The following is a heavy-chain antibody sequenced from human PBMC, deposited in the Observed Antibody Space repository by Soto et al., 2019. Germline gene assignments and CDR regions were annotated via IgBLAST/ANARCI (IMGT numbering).Heavy chain of an antibody. D-gene: IGHD5-18*01. CDR3: ARSQRGRTAFTFDY. V-gene: IGHV4-61*01. CDR2: IYYSGTI. Sequence: SETLSLTCTVSGDSVGSQNYYWAWIRQSPGKGLEWIGYIYYSGTINYNSHLKSRVTLSVDTSRNQFSLSRTSVTAADTAVYFCARSQRGRTAFTFDYWGQGVLVTVS. J-gene: IGHJ4*02. CDR1: GDSVGSQNYY.